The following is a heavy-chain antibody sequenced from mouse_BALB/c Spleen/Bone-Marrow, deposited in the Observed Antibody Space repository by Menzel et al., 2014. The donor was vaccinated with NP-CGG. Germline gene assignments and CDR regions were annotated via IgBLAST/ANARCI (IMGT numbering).Heavy chain of an antibody. V-gene: IGHV4-2*02. CDR1: GFDFSRYW. J-gene: IGHJ2*01. CDR2: INPGSNTI. Sequence: EVHLVESGGGLVQPGGSLNLACVASGFDFSRYWMSWARQAPGKGQEWIGEINPGSNTINYSPSLKDKFIISRDNAKNTLYLQMSKVRSEDTALYYCARLRNYGYHDNWGQGTTLTVSS. CDR3: ARLRNYGYHDN. D-gene: IGHD1-2*01.